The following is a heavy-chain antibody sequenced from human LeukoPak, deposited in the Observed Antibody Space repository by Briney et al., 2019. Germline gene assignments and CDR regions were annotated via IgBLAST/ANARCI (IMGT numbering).Heavy chain of an antibody. CDR3: ARQARGYSYGH. D-gene: IGHD5-18*01. CDR1: GYSFPNYW. J-gene: IGHJ4*02. Sequence: KPGESLKISCQGSGYSFPNYWIAWVRQMPGKGLEWMGVIFPGDSDIRYSPSFQGQVTISADKSIDTAYLQWSSLKASDSAMYYCARQARGYSYGHWGQGTLVTVS. CDR2: IFPGDSDI. V-gene: IGHV5-51*01.